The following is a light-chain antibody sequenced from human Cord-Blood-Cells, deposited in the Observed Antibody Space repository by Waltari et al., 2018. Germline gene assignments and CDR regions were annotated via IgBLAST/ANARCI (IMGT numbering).Light chain of an antibody. CDR1: SSHTGSNT. CDR2: SNN. J-gene: IGLJ3*02. Sequence: QSVLTQPPSASGTPGQRVTISCSRSSSHTGSNTVNWYQQLPGTAPNLLIYSNNQRPSGVPDRFSGSKSGTSASLAISGLQSEDEADYYCAAWDDSLNGYWVFGGGTKLTVL. CDR3: AAWDDSLNGYWV. V-gene: IGLV1-44*01.